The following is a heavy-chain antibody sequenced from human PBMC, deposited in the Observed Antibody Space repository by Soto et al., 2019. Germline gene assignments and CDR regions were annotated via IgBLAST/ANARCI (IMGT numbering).Heavy chain of an antibody. CDR3: ARDDPAAAKVY. Sequence: GGSLRLSCAASGFTFSSYSMNWVRQAPGKGLGWVSSISSSSSYIYYADSVKGRFTISRDNAKNSLYLQMNSLRAEDTAVYYCARDDPAAAKVYWGQGPLVTVSS. J-gene: IGHJ4*02. D-gene: IGHD6-13*01. V-gene: IGHV3-21*01. CDR1: GFTFSSYS. CDR2: ISSSSSYI.